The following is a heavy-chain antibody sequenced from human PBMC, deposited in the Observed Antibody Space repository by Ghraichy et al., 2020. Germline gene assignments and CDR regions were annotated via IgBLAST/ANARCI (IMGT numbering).Heavy chain of an antibody. CDR3: ARLTTYYYHMDV. CDR1: GFSLNTSGMR. CDR2: IDWDDDK. V-gene: IGHV2-70*04. J-gene: IGHJ6*03. D-gene: IGHD1-1*01. Sequence: SGPTLVKPTQTLTLTCTFSGFSLNTSGMRVSWIRQPPGKALEWLARIDWDDDKFYSTSLKTRLTISKDTSKNQVVLRMTNMDPVDTATYYCARLTTYYYHMDVWGKGTTVTVSS.